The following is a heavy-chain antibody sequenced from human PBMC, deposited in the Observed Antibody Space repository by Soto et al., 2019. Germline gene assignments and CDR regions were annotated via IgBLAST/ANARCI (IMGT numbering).Heavy chain of an antibody. Sequence: QVRLVESGGGVVQPGRSLRLSCTASGFSFSSYAMYWFRQPPGKGLEWVAVISHDGINKHYADSVKGRVTVSRDNSNHSLDVQLNSLRGEDTAMYYCARDMYSSDYFVKWFEPWGQGTLVTVSS. CDR1: GFSFSSYA. CDR2: ISHDGINK. J-gene: IGHJ5*02. D-gene: IGHD6-19*01. CDR3: ARDMYSSDYFVKWFEP. V-gene: IGHV3-30-3*01.